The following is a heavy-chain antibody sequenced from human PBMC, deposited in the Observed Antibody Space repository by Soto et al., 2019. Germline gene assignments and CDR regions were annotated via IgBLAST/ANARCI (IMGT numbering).Heavy chain of an antibody. D-gene: IGHD3-10*01. V-gene: IGHV4-34*01. CDR2: INHSGST. CDR3: ARAITMIRRVNWFDP. J-gene: IGHJ5*02. Sequence: SETLSLTCAVYGGSFSGYYWSWIRQPPGKGLEWIGEINHSGSTNYNPSLKSRVTISVDTSKNQFSLKLSSVTAADTAVYDCARAITMIRRVNWFDPWGQGTLVTVSS. CDR1: GGSFSGYY.